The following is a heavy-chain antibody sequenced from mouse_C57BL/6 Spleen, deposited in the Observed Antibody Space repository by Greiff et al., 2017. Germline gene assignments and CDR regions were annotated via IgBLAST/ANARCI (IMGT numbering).Heavy chain of an antibody. V-gene: IGHV1-69*01. CDR1: GYTFTSYW. CDR3: ARGIYEYDRGYAMDY. Sequence: VQLQQPGAELVMPGASVKLSCKASGYTFTSYWMHWVKQRPGQGLEWIGEIDPSDSYTNYNQKFKGKSTLTVDKSSSTAYMQLSSLTSEDSAVYYCARGIYEYDRGYAMDYWGQGTSVTVSS. J-gene: IGHJ4*01. CDR2: IDPSDSYT. D-gene: IGHD2-4*01.